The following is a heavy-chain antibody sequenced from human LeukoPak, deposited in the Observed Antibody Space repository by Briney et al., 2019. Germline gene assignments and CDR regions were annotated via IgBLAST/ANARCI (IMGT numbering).Heavy chain of an antibody. CDR1: GFTFSSYG. D-gene: IGHD4-17*01. V-gene: IGHV3-33*06. CDR3: AKDRSVTRDAFDI. Sequence: GGSLRLSCAASGFTFSSYGMHWVRQAPGKGLEWVAVIWYDGSNKYYADSVRGRFTISKNNSKTTPYLQMNSLRAEVTAVYYCAKDRSVTRDAFDIWGQGTMVTVSS. J-gene: IGHJ3*02. CDR2: IWYDGSNK.